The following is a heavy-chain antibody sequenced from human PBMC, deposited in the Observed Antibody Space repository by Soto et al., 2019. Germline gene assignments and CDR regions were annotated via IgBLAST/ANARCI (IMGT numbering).Heavy chain of an antibody. Sequence: QVQLVESVGAVVQPGRSLSLSCAVSGFSLSNYVMHWVRQAPGKGREWVAAISYDGTNKFYVDSVKGRFTISRDNSKNTLYLQMDSLRVEDTAVYYCAKVVEQQLVRGGLDYWGQGTLVTVSS. CDR3: AKVVEQQLVRGGLDY. CDR1: GFSLSNYV. D-gene: IGHD6-13*01. V-gene: IGHV3-30*18. J-gene: IGHJ4*02. CDR2: ISYDGTNK.